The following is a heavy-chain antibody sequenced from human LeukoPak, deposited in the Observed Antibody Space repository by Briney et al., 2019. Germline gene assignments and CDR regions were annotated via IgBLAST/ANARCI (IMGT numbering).Heavy chain of an antibody. CDR3: ARHLGADDH. CDR1: GGSISSYY. D-gene: IGHD4/OR15-4a*01. CDR2: ISYSETT. J-gene: IGHJ4*02. Sequence: SETLSLTCTVSGGSISSYYWSWIRQPAGKGLEWIGYISYSETTNYNPSLKSRITISADPSKNQVSLKMTSLTAADTAIYYCARHLGADDHWGQGTLVTVSS. V-gene: IGHV4-59*08.